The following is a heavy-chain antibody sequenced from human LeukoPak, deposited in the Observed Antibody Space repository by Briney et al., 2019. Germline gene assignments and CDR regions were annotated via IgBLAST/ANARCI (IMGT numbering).Heavy chain of an antibody. CDR2: IKQDGSEK. V-gene: IGHV3-7*03. Sequence: PGGSLRLSCAASGFIFRNYAMNWVRQAPGKGLEWVANIKQDGSEKYYVDSVKGRFTISRDNAKNSLYLQMNSLRAEDTAVYYCAKDRSGYSSGWYVYWGQGTLVTVSS. J-gene: IGHJ4*02. D-gene: IGHD6-19*01. CDR3: AKDRSGYSSGWYVY. CDR1: GFIFRNYA.